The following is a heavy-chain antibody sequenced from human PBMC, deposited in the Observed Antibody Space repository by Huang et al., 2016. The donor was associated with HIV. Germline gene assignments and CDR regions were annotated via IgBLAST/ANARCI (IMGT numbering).Heavy chain of an antibody. D-gene: IGHD6-19*01. J-gene: IGHJ3*02. CDR1: GFTFSSYS. CDR3: ARVGGVAAGTFGTFDI. V-gene: IGHV3-21*01. CDR2: ISSSSSNI. Sequence: EVQLVESGGGLVKPGGSLRLSCAASGFTFSSYSMNWVRQAPGKGLEWVSSISSSSSNIDYADAVKGRFTISRDNAKNSLYLQMNSLRAEDTAVYYCARVGGVAAGTFGTFDIWGQGTMVTVSS.